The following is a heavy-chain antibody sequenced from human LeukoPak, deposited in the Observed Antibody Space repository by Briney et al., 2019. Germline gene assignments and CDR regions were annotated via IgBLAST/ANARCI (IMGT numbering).Heavy chain of an antibody. J-gene: IGHJ6*02. CDR1: GYTFTCYG. CDR2: ISAYNGNT. V-gene: IGHV1-18*01. CDR3: ARAWNTAMGFYYYYGMDV. D-gene: IGHD5-18*01. Sequence: WASVKVSCKASGYTFTCYGISWVRQAPGQGLEWMGWISAYNGNTNYAQKLQGRVTMTTDTSTSTAYMELRSLRSDDTAVYYCARAWNTAMGFYYYYGMDVWGQGTTVTVSS.